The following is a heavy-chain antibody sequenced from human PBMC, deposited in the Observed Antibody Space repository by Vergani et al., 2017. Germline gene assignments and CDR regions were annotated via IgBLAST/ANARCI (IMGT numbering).Heavy chain of an antibody. CDR1: GGTFSSYT. J-gene: IGHJ3*02. CDR2: IIPILGIA. V-gene: IGHV1-69*02. CDR3: ASGLPVRGVSPSDAFDI. D-gene: IGHD3-10*02. Sequence: QVQLVQSGAEVKKPGSSVKVSCKASGGTFSSYTISRVRQAPGQGLEWMGRIIPILGIANYAQKFQGRVTITADKSTSTAYMELSSLRSEDTAVYYCASGLPVRGVSPSDAFDIWGQGTMVTVSS.